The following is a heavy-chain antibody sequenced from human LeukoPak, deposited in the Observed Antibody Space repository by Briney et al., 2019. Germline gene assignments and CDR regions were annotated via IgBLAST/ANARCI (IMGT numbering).Heavy chain of an antibody. D-gene: IGHD3-3*01. CDR2: VRNDGSNE. J-gene: IGHJ4*02. V-gene: IGHV3-30*02. CDR3: AKDRGIFAVGYFDS. CDR1: GFAFSNYG. Sequence: GGSLRLSCAASGFAFSNYGMHWVRQAPGKGLEWVAFVRNDGSNEYYAESVRGRFTISRDNSKNTLYLQMNSLSAEDTAVYYCAKDRGIFAVGYFDSWGQGTLVSVSS.